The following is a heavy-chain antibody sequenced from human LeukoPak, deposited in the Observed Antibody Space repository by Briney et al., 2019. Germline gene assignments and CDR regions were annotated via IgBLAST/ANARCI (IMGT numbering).Heavy chain of an antibody. CDR1: GLTFSSYG. V-gene: IGHV3-48*03. CDR3: ARWGATGYGDY. D-gene: IGHD3-9*01. J-gene: IGHJ4*02. CDR2: ISDSSSTI. Sequence: PGGSLRLSCAASGLTFSSYGMNWVRQAPGKGLEWVSYISDSSSTIYYADSVKGRLTISRDNAKSSLYLQMNSLRAEDTAVYYCARWGATGYGDYWGQGPLVTVS.